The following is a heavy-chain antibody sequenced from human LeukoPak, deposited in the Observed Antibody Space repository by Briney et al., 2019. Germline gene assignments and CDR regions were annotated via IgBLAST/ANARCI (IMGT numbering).Heavy chain of an antibody. D-gene: IGHD5-24*01. CDR1: GFTFSSYS. V-gene: IGHV3-21*01. CDR2: TTSSGSDI. Sequence: PGGSLRLSCAASGFTFSSYSMNWVRQAPGKGLEWVSTTTSSGSDIYYSDAVKGRFTMSRDNAKNSLYLQMNSLRAEDTAVYYCAGYNYFDPWGQGTLVTVSS. CDR3: AGYNYFDP. J-gene: IGHJ5*02.